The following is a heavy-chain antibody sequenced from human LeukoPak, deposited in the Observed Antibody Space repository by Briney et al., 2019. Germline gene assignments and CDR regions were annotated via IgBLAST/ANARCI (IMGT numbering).Heavy chain of an antibody. D-gene: IGHD3-16*01. V-gene: IGHV3-48*04. CDR2: ISSSSSTI. J-gene: IGHJ4*02. CDR3: ARGPPWGFDY. Sequence: GGSLRLSCAASGFTFSSYSMNWVRQAPGKGLEWVSYISSSSSTIYYADSVKGRFTISRDNAKNSLYLQMNSLRAEDTAVYYCARGPPWGFDYWGQGTLVTVSS. CDR1: GFTFSSYS.